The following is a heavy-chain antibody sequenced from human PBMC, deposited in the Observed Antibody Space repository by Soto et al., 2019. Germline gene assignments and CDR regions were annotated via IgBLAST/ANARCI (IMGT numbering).Heavy chain of an antibody. CDR1: GFTFSNYA. V-gene: IGHV3-23*01. J-gene: IGHJ4*02. D-gene: IGHD1-26*01. CDR2: ITGSGGTT. Sequence: GGSLRLSCAASGFTFSNYAMNWVRQAPGKGLKWVSGITGSGGTTFYADSVKGRFTISRDNSKNTVYLQMNSVRADDTAVYYCAKEYTSTSKGSFDYWGQGALVTVSS. CDR3: AKEYTSTSKGSFDY.